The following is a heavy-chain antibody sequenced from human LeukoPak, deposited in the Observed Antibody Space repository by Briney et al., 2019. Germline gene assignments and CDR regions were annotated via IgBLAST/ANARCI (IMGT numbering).Heavy chain of an antibody. CDR3: ARVGGNSAY. D-gene: IGHD2-21*02. CDR1: GGSLSSDY. Sequence: SETLSLTCTVSGGSLSSDYWSWIRQPPTKGLEWIGYVYYSGSTNYNPSLKSRLTMSVDTSKNQFSLKLSSVTAADTALYYCARVGGNSAYWGQGTLVTVSS. CDR2: VYYSGST. V-gene: IGHV4-59*01. J-gene: IGHJ4*02.